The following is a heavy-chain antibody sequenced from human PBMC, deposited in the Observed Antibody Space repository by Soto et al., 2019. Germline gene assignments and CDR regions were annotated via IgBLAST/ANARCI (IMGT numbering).Heavy chain of an antibody. D-gene: IGHD1-1*01. Sequence: QVQLVESGGGVVQPGRSLRLSCAASGFTFSSYAMHWVRQAPGKGLEWVAVISYDGSNKYYADSVKGRFTISRDNSKKTLYLQMNSLRAEVTAVYYCAGGQLELREPLDYWGQGTLVTVSS. V-gene: IGHV3-30-3*01. CDR1: GFTFSSYA. CDR3: AGGQLELREPLDY. J-gene: IGHJ4*02. CDR2: ISYDGSNK.